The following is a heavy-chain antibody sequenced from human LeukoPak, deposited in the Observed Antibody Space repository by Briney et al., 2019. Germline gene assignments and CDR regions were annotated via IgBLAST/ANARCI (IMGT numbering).Heavy chain of an antibody. J-gene: IGHJ4*02. CDR3: ARETGLDYYDSSGYYLLDY. CDR1: GYTFTGYY. Sequence: GASVKVSCKASGYTFTGYYVHWVRQAPGQGLEWMGWINPNSGGTNYAQKFQGRVTMTRDTSISTAYMELSRLRSDDTAVYYCARETGLDYYDSSGYYLLDYWGQGTLVTVSS. CDR2: INPNSGGT. D-gene: IGHD3-22*01. V-gene: IGHV1-2*02.